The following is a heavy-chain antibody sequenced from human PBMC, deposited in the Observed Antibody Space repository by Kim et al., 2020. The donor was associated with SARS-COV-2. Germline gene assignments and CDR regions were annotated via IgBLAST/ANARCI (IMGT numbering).Heavy chain of an antibody. V-gene: IGHV4-38-2*02. D-gene: IGHD5-18*01. CDR2: IYHSGST. J-gene: IGHJ4*02. CDR1: GYSISSGYY. Sequence: SETLSLTCTVSGYSISSGYYWGWIRQPPGKGLEWIGSIYHSGSTYYNPSLKSRVTISVDTSKNQFSLKLSSVTAADTAVYYCAREADTAMEPCLNYWGQGTLVTVSS. CDR3: AREADTAMEPCLNY.